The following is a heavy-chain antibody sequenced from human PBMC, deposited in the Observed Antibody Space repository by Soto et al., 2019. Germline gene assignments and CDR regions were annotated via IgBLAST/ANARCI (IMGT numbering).Heavy chain of an antibody. V-gene: IGHV1-18*01. CDR3: ARRAPLYYDFWSGYYTVTYYYYYYYMDV. Sequence: ASVKVSCKASGYTFTSYGISWVRQAPGQGLEWMGWISAYNGNTNYAQKLQGRVTMTTDTSTSTAYMELRSLRSDGTAVYYCARRAPLYYDFWSGYYTVTYYYYYYYMDVWGKGTTVTVSS. CDR2: ISAYNGNT. D-gene: IGHD3-3*01. J-gene: IGHJ6*03. CDR1: GYTFTSYG.